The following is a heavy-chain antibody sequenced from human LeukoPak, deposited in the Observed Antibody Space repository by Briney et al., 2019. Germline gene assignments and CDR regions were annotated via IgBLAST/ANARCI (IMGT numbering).Heavy chain of an antibody. V-gene: IGHV4-59*01. CDR1: GGSISSYY. CDR3: ARTPEYYASGSYWFDP. Sequence: SETLSLTCTVSGGSISSYYWSWIRQPPGKGLEWIGYIYYSGSTNYNPSLKSRVTISVDTSKNQFSLKLSSVTAADTAVYYCARTPEYYASGSYWFDPWGQGTLVAVSS. J-gene: IGHJ5*02. CDR2: IYYSGST. D-gene: IGHD3-10*01.